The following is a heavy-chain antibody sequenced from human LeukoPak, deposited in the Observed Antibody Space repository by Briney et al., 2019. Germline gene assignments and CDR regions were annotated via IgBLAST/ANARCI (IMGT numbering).Heavy chain of an antibody. Sequence: SETLSLTCTVSGGSISSSSYYWGWIRQPPGKGLEWIGSIYYSGSTYYNPSLKGRVTISVDTSKNQFSLKLSSVTAADTAVYYCARSWDYCSSTSCYPDRFDSWGQGTLVTVSS. V-gene: IGHV4-39*01. CDR2: IYYSGST. D-gene: IGHD2-2*01. CDR1: GGSISSSSYY. CDR3: ARSWDYCSSTSCYPDRFDS. J-gene: IGHJ4*02.